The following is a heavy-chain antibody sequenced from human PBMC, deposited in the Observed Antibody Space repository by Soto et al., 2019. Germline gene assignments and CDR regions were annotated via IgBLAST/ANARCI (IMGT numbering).Heavy chain of an antibody. D-gene: IGHD3-10*01. J-gene: IGHJ2*01. Sequence: QVHLQQWGAGLLKPSETLFLTCAVYGGSFSGYYWSWIRQPPGKGLEWIGEINHSGSTNYNPSLKSRVSISVGTSNNQCSLKLSSVTAADTAVYYCARGRGDGYNQHWYFDLWGRGTLVTVSS. CDR3: ARGRGDGYNQHWYFDL. CDR1: GGSFSGYY. V-gene: IGHV4-34*01. CDR2: INHSGST.